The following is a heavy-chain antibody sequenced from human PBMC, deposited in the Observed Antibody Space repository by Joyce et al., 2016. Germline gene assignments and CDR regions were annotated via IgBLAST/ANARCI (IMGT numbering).Heavy chain of an antibody. CDR2: IFPYDSET. D-gene: IGHD1-20*01. CDR3: ARSTKYNWNNYFDS. J-gene: IGHJ5*01. V-gene: IGHV5-51*01. Sequence: EVQLVQSGAEVKKPGESLKLYCKASGYNFIRYWIGWVRQMPRKGLEWMGIIFPYDSETRDSPSFQGQITFSADKSTSTAFLQWSSLKASDTALYYCARSTKYNWNNYFDSWGQGTLVTVSS. CDR1: GYNFIRYW.